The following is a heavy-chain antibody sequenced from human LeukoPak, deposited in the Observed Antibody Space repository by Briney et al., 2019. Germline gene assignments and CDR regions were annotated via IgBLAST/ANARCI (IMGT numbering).Heavy chain of an antibody. J-gene: IGHJ4*02. V-gene: IGHV4-39*01. CDR1: GGSISEISYS. Sequence: SGTLSLTCSVSGGSISEISYSWGWIRQPPGKRLEWIGNIYYSGSTNNNPSLESRVVISVDTSRNQFSLTLTSVTATDTAVYYCARQGVVGATGFDFWGQGFLVTVSS. CDR2: IYYSGST. CDR3: ARQGVVGATGFDF. D-gene: IGHD1-26*01.